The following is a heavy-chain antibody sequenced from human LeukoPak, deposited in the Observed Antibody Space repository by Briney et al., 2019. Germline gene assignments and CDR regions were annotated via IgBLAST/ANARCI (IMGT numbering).Heavy chain of an antibody. CDR3: ARDRRHSYRAYFDP. CDR1: GDSISTYH. D-gene: IGHD5-18*01. J-gene: IGHJ5*02. Sequence: PSETLSLTCTVSGDSISTYHWSWVRQSPEKGLEWIGYIYNGGLTSYNPSLKSRVTISVDTSKAQFSLNLYSVTAADTAVYFCARDRRHSYRAYFDPWGQGILVTVSS. CDR2: IYNGGLT. V-gene: IGHV4-59*01.